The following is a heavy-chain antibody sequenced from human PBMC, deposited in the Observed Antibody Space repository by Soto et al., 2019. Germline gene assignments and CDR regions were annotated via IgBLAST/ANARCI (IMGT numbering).Heavy chain of an antibody. CDR1: GFTFSSYW. V-gene: IGHV3-7*05. CDR2: IKQDGSEK. J-gene: IGHJ4*02. D-gene: IGHD3-16*02. Sequence: GGSLRLSCAASGFTFSSYWMSWVRQAPGKGLEWVANIKQDGSEKYYVDSVKGRFTISRDNAKSSLYLQMNSLRAEDTAVYYCARDWAHLNYVWGSYRYRAYFDYWGQGTLVTVSS. CDR3: ARDWAHLNYVWGSYRYRAYFDY.